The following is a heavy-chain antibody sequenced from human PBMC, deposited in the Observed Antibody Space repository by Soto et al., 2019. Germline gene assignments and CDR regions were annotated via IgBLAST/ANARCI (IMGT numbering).Heavy chain of an antibody. D-gene: IGHD3-3*01. CDR1: GFTFSSYG. CDR2: IWYDGSNK. V-gene: IGHV3-33*01. Sequence: PGGSLRLSCVASGFTFSSYGMHWVRQAPGKGLEWVAVIWYDGSNKYYADSVKGRFTISRDNSKNTLYLQMNSLRAEDTAVYYCARGNTYDFWSGYFPEYYYYGMDVWGQGTTVTVSS. J-gene: IGHJ6*02. CDR3: ARGNTYDFWSGYFPEYYYYGMDV.